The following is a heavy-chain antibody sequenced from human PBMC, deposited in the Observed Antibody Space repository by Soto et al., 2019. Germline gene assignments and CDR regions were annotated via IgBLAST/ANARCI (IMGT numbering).Heavy chain of an antibody. D-gene: IGHD4-17*01. CDR2: IWSDDNNK. CDR3: ARELNPVTTRDAFDI. Sequence: QVQLVESGGGVVQPERSLRLSCAASGFTFSAYGMHWVRQAPGKGLEWVAVIWSDDNNKYYADSVKGRFSISRDNSKNTLYLQMNSLGADDTAVYYCARELNPVTTRDAFDIWGQGTMVIVSS. CDR1: GFTFSAYG. J-gene: IGHJ3*02. V-gene: IGHV3-33*01.